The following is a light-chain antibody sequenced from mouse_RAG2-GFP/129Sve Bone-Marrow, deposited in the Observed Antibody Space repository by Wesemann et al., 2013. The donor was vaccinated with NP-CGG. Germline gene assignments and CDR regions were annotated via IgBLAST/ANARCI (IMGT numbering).Light chain of an antibody. Sequence: DIVMSQSPSSLAVSVGEKVTMSCKSSQSLLNSGNQKNYLTWYQQKPGQPPKLLIYWASTRESGVPDRFTGSGSGTDYTLTISSVQAEDLALYYCQQHYSTPYTFGGGTKLGNKT. V-gene: IGKV8-30*01. CDR3: QQHYSTPYT. CDR2: WAS. J-gene: IGKJ2*01. CDR1: QSLLNSGNQKNY.